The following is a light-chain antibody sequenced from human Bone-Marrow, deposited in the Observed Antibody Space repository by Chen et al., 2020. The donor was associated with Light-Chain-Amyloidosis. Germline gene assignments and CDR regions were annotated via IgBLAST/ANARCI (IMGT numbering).Light chain of an antibody. V-gene: IGLV2-14*01. CDR3: SSYTMTNTLV. Sequence: QSALTQPASVSGSPGQSITISCTRTSSDVGGDNHFSWYPQHQDKATTLMIYEVTNRPSWVPDPFSGSKSADTSSLTISVLQTEEEADYCCSSYTMTNTLVFGRGTRVTVL. J-gene: IGLJ1*01. CDR2: EVT. CDR1: SSDVGGDNH.